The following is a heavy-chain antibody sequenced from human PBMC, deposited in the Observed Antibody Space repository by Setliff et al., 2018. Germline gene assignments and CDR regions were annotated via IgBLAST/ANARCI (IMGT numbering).Heavy chain of an antibody. CDR3: ARHASSGLQTFDF. Sequence: PSETLSLTCTVSGGSISSGGYYWSWIRQHPGKGLEWIGYIYYSGSTYYNPSLKSRVTISVDTSKNQFSLKLTSVTAADTAVYYCARHASSGLQTFDFWGQGALVTVSS. J-gene: IGHJ4*02. CDR2: IYYSGST. V-gene: IGHV4-31*03. CDR1: GGSISSGGYY. D-gene: IGHD6-13*01.